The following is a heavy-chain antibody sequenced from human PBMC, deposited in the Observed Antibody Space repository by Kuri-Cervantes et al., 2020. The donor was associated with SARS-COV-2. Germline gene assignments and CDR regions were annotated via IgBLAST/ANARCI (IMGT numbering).Heavy chain of an antibody. J-gene: IGHJ2*01. CDR2: INSDGSST. V-gene: IGHV3-74*01. D-gene: IGHD4-17*01. CDR3: AKARHDDGDYANGRWYFDL. CDR1: GFTFSSYW. Sequence: GESLKISCAASGFTFSSYWMHWVRQAPGKGLVWVSRINSDGSSTSYADSVKGRFTISRDNAKNTLYLQMNSLRAEDTAVYYCAKARHDDGDYANGRWYFDLWGRGTLVTVSS.